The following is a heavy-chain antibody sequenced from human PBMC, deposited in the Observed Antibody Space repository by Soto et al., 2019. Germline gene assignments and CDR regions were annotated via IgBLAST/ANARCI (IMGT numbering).Heavy chain of an antibody. CDR1: EDTFNSYS. Sequence: HVQLVQSGAEVKKPGSSVKVSCKASEDTFNSYSLSWLRQAPGQRLEWMGGITPVFGTADYAQSFEDRLTLTADESTSTVYMERSNLSSYDAAVYYWSRSRKGTTGTNCSDPCRHGALGTVSA. J-gene: IGHJ5*02. CDR2: ITPVFGTA. V-gene: IGHV1-69*01. D-gene: IGHD4-17*01. CDR3: SRSRKGTTGTNCSDP.